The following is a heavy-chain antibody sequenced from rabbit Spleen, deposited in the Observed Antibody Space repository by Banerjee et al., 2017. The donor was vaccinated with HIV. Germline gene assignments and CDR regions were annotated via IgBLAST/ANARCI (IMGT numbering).Heavy chain of an antibody. Sequence: HLKETGGGLVQPGGSLTLSCKASGFDFSTYYMNWVRQAPGKGLEWIGIIYVGGGNTDYASWVNGRFTISSDNAQNTVDLQMNRLTAADTATYFCARAIVPWLGLTRLDLWGPGTLVTVS. J-gene: IGHJ3*01. CDR2: IYVGGGNT. V-gene: IGHV1S7*01. CDR1: GFDFSTYY. D-gene: IGHD4-1*01. CDR3: ARAIVPWLGLTRLDL.